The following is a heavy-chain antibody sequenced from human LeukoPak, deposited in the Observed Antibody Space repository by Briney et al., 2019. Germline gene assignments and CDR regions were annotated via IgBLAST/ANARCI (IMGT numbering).Heavy chain of an antibody. V-gene: IGHV4-39*01. D-gene: IGHD3-22*01. Sequence: SETLSLTCTVSGDSISSSDNYWGWIRQPPGKGLEWIGGFYYSRNTYYNPSLKSRVPISVDTSKNQLSLTLTSVSAADTAVYYCARHPHYYYDNSARWGQGTLVTVSS. CDR1: GDSISSSDNY. J-gene: IGHJ4*02. CDR2: FYYSRNT. CDR3: ARHPHYYYDNSAR.